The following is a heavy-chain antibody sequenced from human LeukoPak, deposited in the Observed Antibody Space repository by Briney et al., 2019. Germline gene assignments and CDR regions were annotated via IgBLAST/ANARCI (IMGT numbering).Heavy chain of an antibody. CDR1: GGSISSYY. CDR2: IYYSGST. D-gene: IGHD3-3*01. J-gene: IGHJ2*01. Sequence: SETLSLTCTVSGGSISSYYWSWIRQPPGKGLEWIGYIYYSGSTNYNPSLKSRVTISVDTSKNQFSLKLSSVTAADTAVYYCARVEVGGYYDFWSGYSSTWYFDLWGRGTLVTVSS. V-gene: IGHV4-59*01. CDR3: ARVEVGGYYDFWSGYSSTWYFDL.